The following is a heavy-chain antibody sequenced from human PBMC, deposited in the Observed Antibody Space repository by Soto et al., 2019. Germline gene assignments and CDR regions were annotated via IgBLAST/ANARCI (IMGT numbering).Heavy chain of an antibody. CDR2: IYPANSDT. Sequence: PRETLKISFRPSGDSFSPYLIGLVRQMPGRGLEWMGIIYPANSDTRYSPSFQGQVTLSADKSISTAYLQWGSLKASDTAMYYCARRDTSGFPDYWGQGTLVTVPS. CDR1: GDSFSPYL. V-gene: IGHV5-51*01. D-gene: IGHD3-22*01. J-gene: IGHJ4*02. CDR3: ARRDTSGFPDY.